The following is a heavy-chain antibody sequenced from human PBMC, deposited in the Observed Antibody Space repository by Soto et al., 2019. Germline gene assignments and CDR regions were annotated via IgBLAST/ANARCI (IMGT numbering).Heavy chain of an antibody. CDR2: ISSSGSTI. J-gene: IGHJ4*02. CDR3: ARGLTGYYLAEQRGFDY. V-gene: IGHV3-11*01. D-gene: IGHD3-9*01. CDR1: GFTFSDYY. Sequence: QVQLVESGGGLVKPGGSLRLSCAASGFTFSDYYMSWIRQAPGKGLEWVSYISSSGSTIYYADSVKGRFTISRDNAKNSLYLQLNSRTAEDTAVYYCARGLTGYYLAEQRGFDYWGQGTLVTVSS.